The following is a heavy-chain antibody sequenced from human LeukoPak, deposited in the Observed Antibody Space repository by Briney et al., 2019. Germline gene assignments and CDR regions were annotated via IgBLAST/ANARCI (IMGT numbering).Heavy chain of an antibody. CDR3: ARVTDFWSGYRRAFFDY. CDR2: ISAYNGNT. J-gene: IGHJ4*02. CDR1: GYTFTSYG. D-gene: IGHD3-3*01. Sequence: ASVKVSCKASGYTFTSYGISWVRQAPGQGLEWMGWISAYNGNTNYAQKLQGRVTMTTDTSTSTAYMELRSLRSDDTAVYYCARVTDFWSGYRRAFFDYWGQGTLVTVSS. V-gene: IGHV1-18*01.